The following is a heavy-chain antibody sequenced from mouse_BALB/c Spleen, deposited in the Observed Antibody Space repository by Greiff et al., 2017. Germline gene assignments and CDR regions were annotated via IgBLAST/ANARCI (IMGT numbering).Heavy chain of an antibody. V-gene: IGHV10-1*02. D-gene: IGHD1-1*01. CDR1: GFTFNTYA. J-gene: IGHJ4*01. CDR2: IRSKSNNYAT. CDR3: VRLTTVKAMDY. Sequence: EVQRVESGGGLVQPKGSLKLSCAASGFTFNTYAMNWVRQAPGKGLEWVARIRSKSNNYATYYADSVKDRFTISRDDSQSMLYLQMNNLKTEDTAMYYCVRLTTVKAMDYWGQGTSVTVSS.